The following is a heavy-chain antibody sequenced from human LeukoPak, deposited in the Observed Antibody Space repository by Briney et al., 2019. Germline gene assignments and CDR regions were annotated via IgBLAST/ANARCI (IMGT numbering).Heavy chain of an antibody. V-gene: IGHV3-23*01. CDR1: GFTFSSYA. D-gene: IGHD5-18*01. CDR3: ARHLSGVTGYTYGRGIDY. Sequence: GGSLRLSCAASGFTFSSYAMSWVRQAPGKGLGWVSAISGSGGSTYYADSVKGRFTISRDNSKNTLYLQMISLRAEDTAVYYCARHLSGVTGYTYGRGIDYWGQGTLVTVSS. CDR2: ISGSGGST. J-gene: IGHJ4*02.